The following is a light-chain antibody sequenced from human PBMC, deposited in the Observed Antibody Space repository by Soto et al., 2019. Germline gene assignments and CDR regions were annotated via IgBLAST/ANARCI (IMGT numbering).Light chain of an antibody. Sequence: DIQLTQSPSPLSASVGERVTIACQASQDISNDVNWYQQKPGKAPKLLISDASHLETGAPSRFSGSGSGTEFTLTITSLQPDDVATYYCQQFDNVPYTFGRGTKLEIK. V-gene: IGKV1-33*01. CDR1: QDISND. CDR2: DAS. CDR3: QQFDNVPYT. J-gene: IGKJ2*01.